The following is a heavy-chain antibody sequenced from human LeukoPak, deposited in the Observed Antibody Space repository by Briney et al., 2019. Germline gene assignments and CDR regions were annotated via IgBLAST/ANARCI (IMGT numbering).Heavy chain of an antibody. CDR3: AKGSQRFLEWSLLDY. Sequence: PGGSLRLSCAASGFTFSSYAMSWVRQAPGKGLEWVSAISGSGGSTYYADSVKGRFTISRDNSKNTLYLQMNSLRAEDTAVYYCAKGSQRFLEWSLLDYWGQGTLVTVSS. J-gene: IGHJ4*02. CDR2: ISGSGGST. CDR1: GFTFSSYA. D-gene: IGHD3-3*01. V-gene: IGHV3-23*01.